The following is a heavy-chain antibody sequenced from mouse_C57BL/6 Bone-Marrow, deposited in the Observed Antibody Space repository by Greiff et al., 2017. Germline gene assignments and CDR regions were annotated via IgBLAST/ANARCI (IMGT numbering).Heavy chain of an antibody. J-gene: IGHJ1*03. CDR3: ERRGAYKSYWYFDV. V-gene: IGHV1-26*01. CDR1: GYTFTDYY. Sequence: EVQLQQSGPELVKPGASVKISCKASGYTFTDYYMNWVKQSHGKSLEWIGDINPNNGGTSYNQKFKGKATLTVDKSSSTAYMELRSLTSEDSAVYYCERRGAYKSYWYFDVWGTGTTVTVSS. D-gene: IGHD6-5*01. CDR2: INPNNGGT.